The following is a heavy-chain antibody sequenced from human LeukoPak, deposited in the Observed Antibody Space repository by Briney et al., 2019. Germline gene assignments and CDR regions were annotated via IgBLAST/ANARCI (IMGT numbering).Heavy chain of an antibody. CDR1: GGSFSGYY. CDR3: ARPMTYYYYGMGV. V-gene: IGHV4-34*01. D-gene: IGHD2-21*02. CDR2: INHSGST. J-gene: IGHJ6*02. Sequence: PSETLSLTCAVYGGSFSGYYWSWIRQPPGKGLEWLGEINHSGSTNYNPSLKSRVTISVDTSKNQFSLKLSSVTAADTAVYYCARPMTYYYYGMGVWGQGTTVTVSS.